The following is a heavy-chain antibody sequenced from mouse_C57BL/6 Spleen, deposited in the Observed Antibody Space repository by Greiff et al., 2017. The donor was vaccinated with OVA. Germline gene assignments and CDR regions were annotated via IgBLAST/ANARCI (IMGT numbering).Heavy chain of an antibody. V-gene: IGHV3-1*01. Sequence: EVQLQQSGPGMVKPSQSLSLTCTVTGYSITSGYDWHWIRHFPGNKLEWMGYISYSGSTNYNPSLKSRISITHDTSKNHFFLKLNSVTTEDTATYYCARDVRDGYYAWFAYWGQGTLVTVSA. J-gene: IGHJ3*01. CDR3: ARDVRDGYYAWFAY. D-gene: IGHD2-3*01. CDR1: GYSITSGYD. CDR2: ISYSGST.